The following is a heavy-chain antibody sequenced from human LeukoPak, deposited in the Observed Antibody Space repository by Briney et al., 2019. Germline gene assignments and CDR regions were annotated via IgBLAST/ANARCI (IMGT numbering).Heavy chain of an antibody. V-gene: IGHV1-2*02. CDR3: ARDGGEGGYSYGYGY. Sequence: ASVKVSCTASGYTFTGYYMHWVRQAPGQGLEWMGWINPNSGGTNYAQKFQGRVTMTRDTSISTAYMELSRLRSDDTAVYYCARDGGEGGYSYGYGYWGQGTLVTVSS. D-gene: IGHD5-18*01. CDR1: GYTFTGYY. J-gene: IGHJ4*02. CDR2: INPNSGGT.